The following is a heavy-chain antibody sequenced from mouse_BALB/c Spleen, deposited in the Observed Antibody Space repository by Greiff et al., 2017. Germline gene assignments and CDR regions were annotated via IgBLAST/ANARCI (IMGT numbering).Heavy chain of an antibody. CDR2: ISNGGGST. D-gene: IGHD2-10*02. CDR1: GFTFSSYT. V-gene: IGHV5-12-2*01. CDR3: AREGYGNYHFDY. Sequence: EVQLVESGGGLVQPGGSLKLSCAASGFTFSSYTMSWVRQTPEKRLEWVAYISNGGGSTYYPDTVKGRFTISRDNAKNTLYLQMSSLKSEDTAMYYCAREGYGNYHFDYWGQGTTLTVSS. J-gene: IGHJ2*01.